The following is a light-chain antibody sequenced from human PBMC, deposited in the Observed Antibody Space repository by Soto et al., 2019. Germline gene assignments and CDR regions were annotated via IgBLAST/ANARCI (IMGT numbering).Light chain of an antibody. CDR2: KAS. CDR3: QQYNSYSRT. J-gene: IGKJ1*01. CDR1: QSISSS. Sequence: DIQMTQSPSTLSASVGDRVTITCRSSQSISSSLAWYQQKPGKAPKLLIYKASSLESGVPSRFSGSGSGTEVTLTISSLQPDEFATYYCQQYNSYSRTLGQGTKVDI. V-gene: IGKV1-5*03.